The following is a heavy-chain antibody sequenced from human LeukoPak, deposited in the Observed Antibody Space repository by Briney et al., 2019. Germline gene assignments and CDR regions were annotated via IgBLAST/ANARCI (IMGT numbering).Heavy chain of an antibody. D-gene: IGHD3-3*01. CDR1: GYTFTSYY. J-gene: IGHJ3*02. CDR3: ARALEWFYAFDI. Sequence: EASVKVSCKASGYTFTSYYMHWVRQAPGQGLEWMGIINPSGGSTSYAQKLQGRVTMTRDMSTSTVYMELSSLRSEDTAVYYCARALEWFYAFDIWGQGTMVTVSS. V-gene: IGHV1-46*01. CDR2: INPSGGST.